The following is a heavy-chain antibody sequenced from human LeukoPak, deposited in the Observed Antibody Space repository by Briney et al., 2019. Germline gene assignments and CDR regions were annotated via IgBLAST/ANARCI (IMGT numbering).Heavy chain of an antibody. V-gene: IGHV4-34*01. Sequence: SETLSLTCAVYGGSFSGYYWSWIRQPPGKGLEWIGEINHSGSTNYNPSLKSRVTISVDTSKNQFSLKLSSVTAADTAVYYCARHLGDYVWGSYRYFPRSSGKYYFDYWGQGTLVTVSS. D-gene: IGHD3-16*02. CDR3: ARHLGDYVWGSYRYFPRSSGKYYFDY. J-gene: IGHJ4*02. CDR2: INHSGST. CDR1: GGSFSGYY.